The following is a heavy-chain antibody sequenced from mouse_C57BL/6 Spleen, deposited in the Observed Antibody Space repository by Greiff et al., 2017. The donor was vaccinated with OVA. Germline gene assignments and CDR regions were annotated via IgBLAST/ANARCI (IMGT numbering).Heavy chain of an antibody. CDR2: INPSSGYT. V-gene: IGHV1-4*01. CDR3: ARRDFPDYDGDY. D-gene: IGHD2-4*01. CDR1: GYTFTSYT. Sequence: VQLQQSGAELARPGASVKMSCKASGYTFTSYTMHWVKQRPGQGLEWIGYINPSSGYTKYNQKFKDKATLTADKSSSTAYMQLSSLTSEDSAVYYCARRDFPDYDGDYWGQGTTLTVSS. J-gene: IGHJ2*01.